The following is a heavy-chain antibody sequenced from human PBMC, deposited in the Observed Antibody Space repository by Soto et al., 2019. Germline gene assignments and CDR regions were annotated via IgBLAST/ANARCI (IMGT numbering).Heavy chain of an antibody. CDR3: ARDIVVVVAATRASDYYYYMDV. CDR1: GFTFSSYW. Sequence: EVQLVESGGGLVQPGGSLRLSCAASGFTFSSYWMSWVRQAPGKGLEWVANIKQDASEKYYVDSVKGRFTISRDNAKNSLYLQMNSLRAEDTAVYYCARDIVVVVAATRASDYYYYMDVWGKGTTVTVSS. J-gene: IGHJ6*03. D-gene: IGHD2-15*01. CDR2: IKQDASEK. V-gene: IGHV3-7*01.